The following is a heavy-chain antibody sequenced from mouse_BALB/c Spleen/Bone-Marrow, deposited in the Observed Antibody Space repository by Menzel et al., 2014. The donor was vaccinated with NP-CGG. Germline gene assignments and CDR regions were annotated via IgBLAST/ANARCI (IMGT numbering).Heavy chain of an antibody. V-gene: IGHV14-3*02. CDR1: GFNIKDTY. CDR3: ARSLYDGYFFWFAY. D-gene: IGHD2-3*01. CDR2: IDPANGNT. J-gene: IGHJ3*01. Sequence: EVQLVESGAELVKPGASVKLSCTASGFNIKDTYMHWVKQRPEQGLEWIGRIDPANGNTKYDPKFQGKATITADTSSNTAYLQLSSLTSEDTAVYYCARSLYDGYFFWFAYWGQGTLVTVSA.